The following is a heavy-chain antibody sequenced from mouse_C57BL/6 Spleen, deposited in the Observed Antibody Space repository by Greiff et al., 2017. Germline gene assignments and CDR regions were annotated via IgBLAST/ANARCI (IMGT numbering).Heavy chain of an antibody. Sequence: EVQLVESGGGLVKPGGSLKLSCAASGFTFSSYAMSWVRQTPEKRLEWVATISDGGSYTYYPDNVKGRFTISRDNAKNNLYLQMSHLKSEDTAMYYCARDDDYGSSYGGFAYWGQGTLVTVSA. D-gene: IGHD1-1*01. CDR1: GFTFSSYA. CDR3: ARDDDYGSSYGGFAY. J-gene: IGHJ3*01. V-gene: IGHV5-4*01. CDR2: ISDGGSYT.